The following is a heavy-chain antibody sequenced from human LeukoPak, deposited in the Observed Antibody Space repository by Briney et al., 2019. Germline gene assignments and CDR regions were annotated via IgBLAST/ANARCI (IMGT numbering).Heavy chain of an antibody. CDR1: GGTFSSYA. D-gene: IGHD6-6*01. CDR2: IIPIFGIA. CDR3: ARSTKYSSSHYYYGMDV. J-gene: IGHJ6*02. Sequence: VASVKVSCKASGGTFSSYAISWVRQAPGQGLEWMGRIIPIFGIANYAQKFQGRVTITADKSTSTAYMELSSLRSEDTAVYYCARSTKYSSSHYYYGMDVWGQGTTVTVSS. V-gene: IGHV1-69*04.